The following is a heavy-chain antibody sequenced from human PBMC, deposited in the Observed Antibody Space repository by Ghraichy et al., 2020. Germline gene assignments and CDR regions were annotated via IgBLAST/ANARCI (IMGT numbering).Heavy chain of an antibody. J-gene: IGHJ3*02. CDR3: ARGGLRYCSSTSCSNAFDI. V-gene: IGHV3-33*01. Sequence: GGSLRLSCAASGFTFSSYGMHWVRQAPGKGLEWVAVIWYDGSNKYYADSVKGRFTISRDNSKTTLYLKMNSLRAEDTAVYYCARGGLRYCSSTSCSNAFDIWGQGTMVTVSS. CDR2: IWYDGSNK. CDR1: GFTFSSYG. D-gene: IGHD2-2*01.